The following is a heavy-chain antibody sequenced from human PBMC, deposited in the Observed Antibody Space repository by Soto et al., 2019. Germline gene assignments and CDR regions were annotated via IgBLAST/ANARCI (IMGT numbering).Heavy chain of an antibody. D-gene: IGHD3-22*01. CDR3: GRSYYYDSSGYDFANFDY. CDR2: INAGNGNT. V-gene: IGHV1-3*01. Sequence: ASVKFSGKASGYTFTSDAMHWVRQAPGQRLGWMGWINAGNGNTKYSQKFQGRVTITRDTSASTAYMELSSLRSEDTAVYYCGRSYYYDSSGYDFANFDYGGQGTLVTVS. CDR1: GYTFTSDA. J-gene: IGHJ4*02.